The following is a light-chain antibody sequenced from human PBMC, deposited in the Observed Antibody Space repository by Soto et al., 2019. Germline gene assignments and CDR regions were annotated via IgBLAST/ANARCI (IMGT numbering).Light chain of an antibody. V-gene: IGLV1-40*01. CDR3: QSYDSNLSVV. CDR1: NSNIGAGYD. CDR2: GNT. Sequence: QLVLTQPPSMSGAPGQRVTISCTGSNSNIGAGYDVHWYQQLPGTAPKLLIYGNTNRPSRVPDRFSGSKSGTSASLAIIGLQAEDEADYYCQSYDSNLSVVFGGGTKVTVL. J-gene: IGLJ2*01.